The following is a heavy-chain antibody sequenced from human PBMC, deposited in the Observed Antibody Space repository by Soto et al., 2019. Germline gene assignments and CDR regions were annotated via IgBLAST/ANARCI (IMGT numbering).Heavy chain of an antibody. D-gene: IGHD3-3*01. CDR1: GGSVSGYW. CDR2: INHSGST. Sequence: SETLSLTCAVYGGSVSGYWWSWIRQPPGKGLEWIGEINHSGSTNYNPSLKSRVTISVDTSKDQFSLKLSSVTAADTAVYYCASLVDDFWSGYSPFPFDIWGQGTMVTVSS. V-gene: IGHV4-34*01. J-gene: IGHJ3*02. CDR3: ASLVDDFWSGYSPFPFDI.